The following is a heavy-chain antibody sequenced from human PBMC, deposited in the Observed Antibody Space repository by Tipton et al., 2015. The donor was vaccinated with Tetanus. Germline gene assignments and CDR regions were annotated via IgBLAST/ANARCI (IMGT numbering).Heavy chain of an antibody. CDR2: MDPSSGRA. D-gene: IGHD3-10*01. CDR1: GYALGSYA. V-gene: IGHV1-8*01. Sequence: QSGPEVKKPGASVKVSCKATGYALGSYALNWVRQATGQGLEWLGYMDPSSGRATFGQKFQDRVTMTSDISSTAAYMELKNLRSDDTAVYYCARGDLWFVESLDHLYDYWGQGTLVTVSS. CDR3: ARGDLWFVESLDHLYDY. J-gene: IGHJ4*02.